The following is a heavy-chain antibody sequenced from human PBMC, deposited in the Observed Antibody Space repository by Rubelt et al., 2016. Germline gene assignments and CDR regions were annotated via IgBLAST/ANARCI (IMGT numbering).Heavy chain of an antibody. CDR2: IYYSGST. V-gene: IGHV4-31*03. D-gene: IGHD3-22*01. CDR1: GDSISNGGYY. CDR3: ARAPITLIRLDY. J-gene: IGHJ4*02. Sequence: QVQLQESGPGLVKPSQTLALTCTVSGDSISNGGYYWSWIRQHPGKGLEWIGYIYYSGSTYYNPSLKNRVTLSVDTSKNQISRGLSSGTPADTAVNYGARAPITLIRLDYWGQGTLVTVSS.